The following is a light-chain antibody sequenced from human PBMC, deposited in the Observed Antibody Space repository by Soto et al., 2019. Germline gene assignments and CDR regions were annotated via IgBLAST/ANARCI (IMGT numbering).Light chain of an antibody. Sequence: EIVLTQSPCTLSLSPGERATLSCRASQSFNSIYLAWYQQKPGQAPRLLMYGASSRATGIPDRFSGSGSGTDFTLTISRLEPEDFAVYYCQQYGSSPQTFGQGTKVDIK. CDR2: GAS. V-gene: IGKV3-20*01. CDR3: QQYGSSPQT. CDR1: QSFNSIY. J-gene: IGKJ1*01.